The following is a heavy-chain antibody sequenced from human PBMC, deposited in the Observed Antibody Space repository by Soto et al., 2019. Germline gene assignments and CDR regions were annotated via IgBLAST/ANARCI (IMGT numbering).Heavy chain of an antibody. D-gene: IGHD2-15*01. CDR1: GFNFSIYS. Sequence: RRLSCAASGFNFSIYSMIWVRQAPGKGLEWVSGISATTGNTYYTNSVKGRFTISRDNFENTLFLQMNNLRAEDTALYYCAIDSDGGYWGQGTLVTVSS. CDR3: AIDSDGGY. CDR2: ISATTGNT. J-gene: IGHJ4*02. V-gene: IGHV3-23*01.